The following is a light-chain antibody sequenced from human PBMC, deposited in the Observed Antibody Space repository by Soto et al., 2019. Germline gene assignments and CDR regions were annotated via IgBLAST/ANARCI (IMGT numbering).Light chain of an antibody. J-gene: IGKJ5*01. Sequence: EIGLKQSPSTVSFSPGERATLSCRASQSVKTFLVWYQQRPGQAPRLLIHDASHRAAGIPARFSGSGFGTDFTLTISSLEPEDAAVYYCQQRSNWPPITFGQGTRLEIK. CDR2: DAS. V-gene: IGKV3-11*01. CDR1: QSVKTF. CDR3: QQRSNWPPIT.